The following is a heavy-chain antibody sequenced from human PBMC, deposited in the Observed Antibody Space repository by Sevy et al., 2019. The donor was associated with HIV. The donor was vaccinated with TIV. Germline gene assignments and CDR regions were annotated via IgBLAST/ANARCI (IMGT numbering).Heavy chain of an antibody. Sequence: GGSLRLSCAASGFTFDDYTMNWVRQAPGKGLEWVSGISWSSGNIDYADSVEGRFTISRDNDKNSLYLQMNSLRVEDTALYYCVKDRSWSYSFDYWGQGTLVTVSS. CDR3: VKDRSWSYSFDY. D-gene: IGHD1-26*01. V-gene: IGHV3-9*01. CDR1: GFTFDDYT. CDR2: ISWSSGNI. J-gene: IGHJ4*02.